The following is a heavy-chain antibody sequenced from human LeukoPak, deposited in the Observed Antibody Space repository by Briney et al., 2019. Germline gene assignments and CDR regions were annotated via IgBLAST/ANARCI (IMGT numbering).Heavy chain of an antibody. CDR3: AKLPGDEGAFDI. CDR2: INSDGSST. D-gene: IGHD4-23*01. V-gene: IGHV3-74*01. J-gene: IGHJ3*02. Sequence: GGSLRLSCAASGFTFSSYWMHWVRQAPGKGLVWVSRINSDGSSTSYADSVKGRFTISRDNAKNSLYLQMNSLRAEDTALYYCAKLPGDEGAFDIWGQGTMVTVSS. CDR1: GFTFSSYW.